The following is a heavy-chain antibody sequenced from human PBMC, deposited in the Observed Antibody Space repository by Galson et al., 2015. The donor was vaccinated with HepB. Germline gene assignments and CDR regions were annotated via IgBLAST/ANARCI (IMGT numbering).Heavy chain of an antibody. CDR1: GFSLSTSGMC. D-gene: IGHD3-22*01. V-gene: IGHV2-70*01. Sequence: PALVKPTQTLTLTCTFSGFSLSTSGMCVSWIRQPPGKALEWLALIDWDDDKYYSTSLKTRLTISKDTSKNQVVLTMTNMDPVDTATYYCARKPSSGYYYESSYDAFDIWGQGTMVTVSS. CDR3: ARKPSSGYYYESSYDAFDI. CDR2: IDWDDDK. J-gene: IGHJ3*02.